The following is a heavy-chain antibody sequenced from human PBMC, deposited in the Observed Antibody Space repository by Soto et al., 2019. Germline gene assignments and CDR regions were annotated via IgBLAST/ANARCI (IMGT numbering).Heavy chain of an antibody. Sequence: QVQLVESGGGVVQPGTSLRLSCVGSGFTFRSYVIHWVRQAPGKGLEWVALTSYDGSNNFYGDSVKGRFTISRHNSRNTVELQMDRLRCEDTALYYCARWGTTGGLDVWGQGTLVSVSS. D-gene: IGHD3-16*01. CDR3: ARWGTTGGLDV. J-gene: IGHJ4*02. V-gene: IGHV3-33*05. CDR2: TSYDGSNN. CDR1: GFTFRSYV.